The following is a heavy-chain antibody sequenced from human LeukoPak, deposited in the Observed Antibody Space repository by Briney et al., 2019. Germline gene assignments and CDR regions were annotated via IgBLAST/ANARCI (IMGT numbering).Heavy chain of an antibody. CDR1: GGSISSYY. CDR2: IYYSGST. D-gene: IGHD3-16*01. CDR3: ASRPVAGANSYFQH. Sequence: SETLSLTCTVSGGSISSYYWSWLRQPPGKGLEWIGYIYYSGSTNYNPSLKSRVTISVDTSKNQFSLKLSSVTAADTAVYYCASRPVAGANSYFQHWGQGTLVTVSS. V-gene: IGHV4-59*01. J-gene: IGHJ1*01.